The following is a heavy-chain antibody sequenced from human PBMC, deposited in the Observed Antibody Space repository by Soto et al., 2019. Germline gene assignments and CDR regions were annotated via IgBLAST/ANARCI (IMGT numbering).Heavy chain of an antibody. CDR1: GFPFIFYS. Sequence: EVQLVESGGGLVQPGGSLRLTCAAPGFPFIFYSMNWVRQAPGKGLDWSSYITSDTNTIKYADSVKGRFTISRDNGKNLVYLQMNSLRDEDTAVYFCARSVEGHFDYWGQGTVVTVSS. V-gene: IGHV3-48*02. D-gene: IGHD6-19*01. J-gene: IGHJ4*02. CDR2: ITSDTNTI. CDR3: ARSVEGHFDY.